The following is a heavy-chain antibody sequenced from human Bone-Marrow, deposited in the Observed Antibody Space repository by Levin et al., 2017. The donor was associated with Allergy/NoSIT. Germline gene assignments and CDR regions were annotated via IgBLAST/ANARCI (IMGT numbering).Heavy chain of an antibody. Sequence: PGGSLRLSCAASGFTFTTFWIPWFRQAPGKGLEWVANIKQDGSETYYVDSVKGRFTISRDNAKNSVYLQMNSLRVDDTAVYYCAREEGWGYHYGMDVWGQGTTVTVSS. CDR1: GFTFTTFW. V-gene: IGHV3-7*01. D-gene: IGHD3-16*02. J-gene: IGHJ6*02. CDR3: AREEGWGYHYGMDV. CDR2: IKQDGSET.